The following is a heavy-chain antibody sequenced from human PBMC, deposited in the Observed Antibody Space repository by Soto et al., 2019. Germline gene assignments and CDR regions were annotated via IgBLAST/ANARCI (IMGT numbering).Heavy chain of an antibody. CDR3: ARGQEVGAHFFDS. J-gene: IGHJ4*02. Sequence: GGSLRLSCEASGFTFSGFDMHWVRQPTGKGLEWVSTIGTAGDTYYAVSVKGRFTISRDNAKNSLSLQMNSLRAGDTAVYFCARGQEVGAHFFDSWGQGTHVTVSS. V-gene: IGHV3-13*01. CDR2: IGTAGDT. CDR1: GFTFSGFD. D-gene: IGHD2-2*01.